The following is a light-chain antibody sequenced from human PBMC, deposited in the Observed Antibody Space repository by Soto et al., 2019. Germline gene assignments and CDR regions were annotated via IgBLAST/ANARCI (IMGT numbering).Light chain of an antibody. V-gene: IGLV2-11*01. J-gene: IGLJ1*01. CDR3: CSYAGSYTWV. CDR2: DVS. CDR1: SSDVGGYNF. Sequence: QSALTQPRSVSGSPGQSVTISCTGTSSDVGGYNFVSWCQQHPGKAPKLMIYDVSKRPSGVPDRFSGSKSGNTASLTISGLQAEDEADYYCCSYAGSYTWVFGTGTKDTVL.